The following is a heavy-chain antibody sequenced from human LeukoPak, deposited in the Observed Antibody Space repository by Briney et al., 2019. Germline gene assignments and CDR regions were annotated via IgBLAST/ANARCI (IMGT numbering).Heavy chain of an antibody. D-gene: IGHD6-19*01. CDR2: IYYSGTT. Sequence: PGGSLRLSCAASGFTFSSYAMSWVRQAPGKGLEWLGSIYYSGTTFYNPSLKSRVTFSIDTSSNQFSLTLTSVTAADTAVYYCAREPVAGTIIFAFDIWGQGTMVTVSS. J-gene: IGHJ3*02. V-gene: IGHV4-39*07. CDR3: AREPVAGTIIFAFDI. CDR1: GFTFSSYA.